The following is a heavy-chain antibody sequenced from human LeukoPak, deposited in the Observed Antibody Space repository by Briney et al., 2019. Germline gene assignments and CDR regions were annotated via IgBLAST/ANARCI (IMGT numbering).Heavy chain of an antibody. D-gene: IGHD3-22*01. CDR1: GGSLSSYY. CDR3: ARHVYYYDSSGYYYVDYGMDV. V-gene: IGHV4-59*08. CDR2: IYYSGST. Sequence: SEALSLTCTVSGGSLSSYYWSWIRQPPGKGLEWIGYIYYSGSTNYNPSLKSRVTISVDTSKNQFSLKLSSVTAADTAVYYCARHVYYYDSSGYYYVDYGMDVWGQGTTVTVSS. J-gene: IGHJ6*02.